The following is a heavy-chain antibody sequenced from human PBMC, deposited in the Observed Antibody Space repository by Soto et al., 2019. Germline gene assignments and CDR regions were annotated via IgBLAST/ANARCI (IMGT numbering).Heavy chain of an antibody. V-gene: IGHV3-23*01. CDR3: AKDLGYSSSSGEHDAFDI. CDR1: GFTFSSYA. Sequence: GGSLRLSCAASGFTFSSYAMSWVRQAPGKGLEWVSAISGSGGSTYYADSVKGRFTISRDNSKNTLYLQMNSLRAEDTAVYYCAKDLGYSSSSGEHDAFDIWGQGTMVTVSS. CDR2: ISGSGGST. J-gene: IGHJ3*02. D-gene: IGHD6-6*01.